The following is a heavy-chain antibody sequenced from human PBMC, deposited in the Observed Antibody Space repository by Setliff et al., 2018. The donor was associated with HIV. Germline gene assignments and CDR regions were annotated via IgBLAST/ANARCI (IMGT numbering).Heavy chain of an antibody. CDR3: ARDLHANYHVVDI. CDR2: VYYTGKT. Sequence: SETLSLTCSVSGGSIVIGGFYYSWIRHRPGKGLEWIGTVYYTGKTYYNPSLQNRLTMSADTSKNQFSLKMRSVTAADTAVYFCARDLHANYHVVDIWGPGTMVTVSS. J-gene: IGHJ3*02. CDR1: GGSIVIGGFY. D-gene: IGHD2-2*01. V-gene: IGHV4-31*03.